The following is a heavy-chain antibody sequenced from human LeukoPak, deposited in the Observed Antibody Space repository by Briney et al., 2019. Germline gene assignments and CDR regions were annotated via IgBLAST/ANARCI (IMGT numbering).Heavy chain of an antibody. CDR1: GFTVSSSY. V-gene: IGHV3-53*01. CDR3: ARGKYSNGWYYFDY. D-gene: IGHD6-19*01. CDR2: IYSGGST. Sequence: GGSLRLSCAASGFTVSSSYMSWVRQAPGKGLEWVSVIYSGGSTYYADSVKGRFTVSRDNSQNMLYLQMNSLRAEDTAVYYCARGKYSNGWYYFDYWGQGTLVTVSS. J-gene: IGHJ4*02.